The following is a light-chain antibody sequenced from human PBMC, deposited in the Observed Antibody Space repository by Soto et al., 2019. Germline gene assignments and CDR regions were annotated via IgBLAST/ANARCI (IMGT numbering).Light chain of an antibody. J-gene: IGKJ5*01. V-gene: IGKV1-9*01. Sequence: IQLTQSPSSLSASVGDRVTIACRASQGISSSLAWYQQKPGKAPKLLIYAASTLQSGVPSRFSGSGSGTDFTLTISSLQPEDYATYYCQQYDHWWLTFGQGTRLEIK. CDR3: QQYDHWWLT. CDR1: QGISSS. CDR2: AAS.